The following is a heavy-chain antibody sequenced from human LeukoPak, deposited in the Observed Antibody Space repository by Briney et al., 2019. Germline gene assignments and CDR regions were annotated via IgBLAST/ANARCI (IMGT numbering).Heavy chain of an antibody. V-gene: IGHV3-33*01. CDR3: ARDRRYGSGSGTFDY. Sequence: AEAFVRLACAATGSSLGRYWMQGVRQAPRKGLEWVAVIWYDGSNKYYADSVKGRFTISRDNSKNTLYLQMNSLRAEDTAVYYCARDRRYGSGSGTFDYWGQGTLVTVSS. D-gene: IGHD3-10*01. J-gene: IGHJ4*02. CDR2: IWYDGSNK. CDR1: GSSLGRYW.